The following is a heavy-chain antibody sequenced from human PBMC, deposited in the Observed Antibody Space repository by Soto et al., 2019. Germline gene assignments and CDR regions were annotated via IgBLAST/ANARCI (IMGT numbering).Heavy chain of an antibody. CDR1: GGTFSSYT. V-gene: IGHV1-69*02. Sequence: GASVKVSCKASGGTFSSYTISWVRQAPGQGLEWMGRIIPILGIANYAQKFQGRVTITADKSTSTAYMELSSLRSEDTALYYCARRLGLGYCSGGSCYFDYWGQGTLVTVSS. J-gene: IGHJ4*02. CDR3: ARRLGLGYCSGGSCYFDY. D-gene: IGHD2-15*01. CDR2: IIPILGIA.